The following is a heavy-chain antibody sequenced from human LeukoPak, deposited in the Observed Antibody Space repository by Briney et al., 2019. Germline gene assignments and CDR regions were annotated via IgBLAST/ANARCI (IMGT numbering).Heavy chain of an antibody. V-gene: IGHV4-34*01. J-gene: IGHJ5*02. CDR1: GGSFSGYY. CDR2: INHSGST. Sequence: SETLSLTCAVYGGSFSGYYWSWIRQPPGKGLEWIGEINHSGSTNYNPSLKSRVTISVDTSKNQFSLKLSSVTAADTAVYYCARASGSYGYYWFDPWGQGTLVTVSS. D-gene: IGHD1-26*01. CDR3: ARASGSYGYYWFDP.